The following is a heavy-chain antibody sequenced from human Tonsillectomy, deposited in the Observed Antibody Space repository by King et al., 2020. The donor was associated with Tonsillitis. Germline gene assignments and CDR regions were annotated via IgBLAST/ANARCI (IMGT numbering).Heavy chain of an antibody. CDR1: GYSFTSYW. J-gene: IGHJ4*02. V-gene: IGHV5-51*01. CDR2: IYPGYSDT. D-gene: IGHD1-26*01. Sequence: VQLVESGAEVKKPGETLKISCQGSGYSFTSYWIGWVRQMPGKGLEWMGIIYPGYSDTRYSPSFQGQVTISADKSISTAYLQWSSLKASDTAMYYCARAPSGNYGEYYFDYWGQGTLVTVSS. CDR3: ARAPSGNYGEYYFDY.